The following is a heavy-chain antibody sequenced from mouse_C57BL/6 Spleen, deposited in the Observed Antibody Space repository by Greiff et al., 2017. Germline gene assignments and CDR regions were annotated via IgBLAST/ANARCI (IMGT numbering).Heavy chain of an antibody. J-gene: IGHJ3*01. CDR1: GFTFSSYA. Sequence: EVKLVESGGGLVKPGGSLKLSCAASGFTFSSYAMSWVRQTPEKRLEWVATISDGGSYTYYPDNVKGRFTISRDNAKNNLYLQMSHLKSEDTAMYYCAREGGATIVKDFFAYWGQGTLVTVSA. D-gene: IGHD2-5*01. V-gene: IGHV5-4*01. CDR3: AREGGATIVKDFFAY. CDR2: ISDGGSYT.